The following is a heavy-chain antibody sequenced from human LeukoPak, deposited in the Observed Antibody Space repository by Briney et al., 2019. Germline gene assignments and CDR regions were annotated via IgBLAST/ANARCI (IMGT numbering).Heavy chain of an antibody. CDR3: ARSAGHCSSGVCCTDYYMDV. V-gene: IGHV1-2*02. D-gene: IGHD2-8*01. CDR1: GYTFTGYY. J-gene: IGHJ6*03. CDR2: INPNNGGT. Sequence: GASVKVSCKASGYTFTGYYIHWVRQAPGQGLELMGWINPNNGGTNYAQKFQGRVTMTRDTSVSAAYMDLSSVTADDTAVYFCARSAGHCSSGVCCTDYYMDVWGRGTMVTVSS.